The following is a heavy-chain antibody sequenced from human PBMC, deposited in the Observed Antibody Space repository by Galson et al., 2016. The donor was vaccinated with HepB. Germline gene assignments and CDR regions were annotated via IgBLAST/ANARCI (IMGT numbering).Heavy chain of an antibody. Sequence: SLRLSCAASGFSFSTYGMNWARQAPGKGLEWLSHISTRSTTIHYADSVKGRFTISRDNAKNSLYLQMNSLRDEDTAVYYCVRDRIGDNSGYYWGQGTLVTVSS. CDR3: VRDRIGDNSGYY. CDR1: GFSFSTYG. J-gene: IGHJ4*02. CDR2: ISTRSTTI. D-gene: IGHD3-22*01. V-gene: IGHV3-48*02.